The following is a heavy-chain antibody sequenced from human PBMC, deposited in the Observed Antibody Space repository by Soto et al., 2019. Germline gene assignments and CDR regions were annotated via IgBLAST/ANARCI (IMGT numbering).Heavy chain of an antibody. CDR1: GGSISSGGYS. Sequence: SETLSLTCAVSGGSISSGGYSWNWIRQPPGKGLEWIGYIYHSGSTYYNPSLKSRVTISVDTSKNQFSLKLSSVTAADTAVYYCARGTYGGNAAYYYYYYGRDVWGQGTTVTVSS. J-gene: IGHJ6*02. D-gene: IGHD4-17*01. V-gene: IGHV4-30-2*01. CDR2: IYHSGST. CDR3: ARGTYGGNAAYYYYYYGRDV.